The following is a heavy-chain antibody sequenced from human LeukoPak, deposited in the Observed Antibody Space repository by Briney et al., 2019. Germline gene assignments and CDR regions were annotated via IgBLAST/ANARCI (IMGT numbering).Heavy chain of an antibody. CDR1: GFTFSSYA. V-gene: IGHV3-23*01. D-gene: IGHD3-10*01. CDR3: ARLLRFEELLPRYYYYGMDV. J-gene: IGHJ6*02. CDR2: ISGSGGST. Sequence: GGSLRLSCAASGFTFSSYAMSWVRQAPGKGLEWVSAISGSGGSTYYADSVKGRFTISGDNSKNTLYLQMYSLRAEDTAVYYCARLLRFEELLPRYYYYGMDVWGQGTTVTVSS.